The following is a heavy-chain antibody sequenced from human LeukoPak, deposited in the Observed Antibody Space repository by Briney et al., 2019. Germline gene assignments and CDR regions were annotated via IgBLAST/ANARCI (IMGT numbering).Heavy chain of an antibody. CDR2: ISGSGAGT. Sequence: QPGGSLRLSCAASAFTFSSYAMSWVRQAPGKGLEWVSAISGSGAGTYYADSVKGRFTISRDNSKNTLYLQMNSLRAEDTAVYYCAKVRGDGYNDYFDYWGQGTLVTVSS. CDR3: AKVRGDGYNDYFDY. J-gene: IGHJ4*02. CDR1: AFTFSSYA. D-gene: IGHD5-24*01. V-gene: IGHV3-23*01.